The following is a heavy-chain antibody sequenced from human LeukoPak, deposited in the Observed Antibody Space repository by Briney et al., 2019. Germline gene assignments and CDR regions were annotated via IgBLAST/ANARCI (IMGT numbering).Heavy chain of an antibody. D-gene: IGHD3-16*01. CDR3: ARHGGVGPKRDYFDY. V-gene: IGHV1-3*02. J-gene: IGHJ4*02. CDR2: SNAGNGNT. CDR1: GYTFTSYA. Sequence: ASVEVSCKASGYTFTSYAMHWVRQAPGQRLEWMGWSNAGNGNTKYSQEFQGRVTITRDTSTTTAHMELRSLRSDDTAVYYCARHGGVGPKRDYFDYWGPGTLVTVSS.